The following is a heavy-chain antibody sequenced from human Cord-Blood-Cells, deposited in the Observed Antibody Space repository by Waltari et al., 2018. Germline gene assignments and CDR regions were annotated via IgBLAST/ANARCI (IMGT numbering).Heavy chain of an antibody. J-gene: IGHJ6*03. D-gene: IGHD2-2*01. CDR3: AGEDIVVVPAADYYYYMDV. Sequence: QVQLVQSGAEVKKPGSSVKVSCKASGGTFSSYAISWVRQAPGQGLEWMGRFIPILGIANYAQKCQGRVTITADKSTSTAYMELSSLRSEDTAVYYCAGEDIVVVPAADYYYYMDVWGKGTTVTVSS. CDR2: FIPILGIA. V-gene: IGHV1-69*09. CDR1: GGTFSSYA.